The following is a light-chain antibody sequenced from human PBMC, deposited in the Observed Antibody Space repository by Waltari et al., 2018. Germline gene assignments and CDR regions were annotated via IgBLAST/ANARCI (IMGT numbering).Light chain of an antibody. V-gene: IGLV3-21*04. J-gene: IGLJ2*01. Sequence: SYVLTQPPSVSVAPGKPARITCGGNNIGDKSVPWYQQKPGQAPDLVIYDDSDRPSEIPERFSGSNSGNTATLTISRVEAGDEADYYCQVWDSSSDHVVFGGGTKLTVL. CDR1: NIGDKS. CDR2: DDS. CDR3: QVWDSSSDHVV.